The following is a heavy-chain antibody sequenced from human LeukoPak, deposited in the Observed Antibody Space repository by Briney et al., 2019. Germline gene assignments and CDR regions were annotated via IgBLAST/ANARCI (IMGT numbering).Heavy chain of an antibody. J-gene: IGHJ4*02. Sequence: PSETLSLTCTVSGGSISSGSYYWSWIRQPAGKGLEWIGRIYISGSTNYNPSLKSRVTISVDTSKNQFSLKLSSVTAADTAVYYCARDALVDGYSDYWGQGTLVTVSS. CDR3: ARDALVDGYSDY. CDR2: IYISGST. V-gene: IGHV4-61*02. CDR1: GGSISSGSYY. D-gene: IGHD5-24*01.